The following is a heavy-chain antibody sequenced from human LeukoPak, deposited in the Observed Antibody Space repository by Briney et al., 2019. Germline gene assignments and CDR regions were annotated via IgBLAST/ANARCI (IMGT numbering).Heavy chain of an antibody. CDR3: AKSYSSGWYGFDY. J-gene: IGHJ4*02. D-gene: IGHD6-19*01. CDR1: GFTFISYA. V-gene: IGHV3-23*01. CDR2: ISGSGGST. Sequence: GGSLRLSCAASGFTFISYAMNWVRQAPGKGLEWVSTISGSGGSTYYADSVKGRFTISRDNSKNTLYMQMNSLRAEDTAVYSCAKSYSSGWYGFDYWGQGNLVTVSS.